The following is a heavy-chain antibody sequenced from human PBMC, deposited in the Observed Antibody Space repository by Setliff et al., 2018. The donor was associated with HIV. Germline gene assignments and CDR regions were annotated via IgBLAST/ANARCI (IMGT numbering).Heavy chain of an antibody. V-gene: IGHV3-15*01. D-gene: IGHD2-15*01. CDR1: GFAFSSTW. CDR3: TTTFHRGSSGSY. J-gene: IGHJ4*02. Sequence: GGSLRLSCAASGFAFSSTWMAWVRQAPGKGLEWVGRLKSKTAGGTTDYAAPVKGRFTISRDDSKTTLYLQMNSLKTEDTAVYYCTTTFHRGSSGSYWGQGTLVTVSS. CDR2: LKSKTAGGTT.